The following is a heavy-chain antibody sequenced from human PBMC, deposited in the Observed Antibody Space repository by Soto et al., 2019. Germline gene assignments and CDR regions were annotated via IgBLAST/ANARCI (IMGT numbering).Heavy chain of an antibody. D-gene: IGHD3-3*01. Sequence: GESLKISCKGSGYSFTSYWIGWVRQMPGKGLEWMGIIYPGDSDTRYSPSFQGQVTISADKSISTAYLQWSSLKASDTAMYYCARHNPHDFWTGYDDNWFDPWGQGTLVTVSS. J-gene: IGHJ5*02. CDR1: GYSFTSYW. CDR3: ARHNPHDFWTGYDDNWFDP. V-gene: IGHV5-51*01. CDR2: IYPGDSDT.